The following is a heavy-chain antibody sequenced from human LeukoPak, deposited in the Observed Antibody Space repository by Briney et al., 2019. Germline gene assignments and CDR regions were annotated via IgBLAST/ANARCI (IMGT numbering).Heavy chain of an antibody. Sequence: GGSLRLSCAASGFTFSSYAMSWVRQATGKGLEWVSAISGSGGSIYYADSVKGRFIISRDNSKNTLYLQMNSLRAEDTAVYYCAKGVYYDSSAYNAFDIWGQGTMVTVSS. J-gene: IGHJ3*02. V-gene: IGHV3-23*01. CDR1: GFTFSSYA. CDR2: ISGSGGSI. D-gene: IGHD3-22*01. CDR3: AKGVYYDSSAYNAFDI.